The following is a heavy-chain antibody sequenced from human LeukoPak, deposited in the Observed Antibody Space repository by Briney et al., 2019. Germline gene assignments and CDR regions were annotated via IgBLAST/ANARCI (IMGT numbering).Heavy chain of an antibody. CDR3: TTDCARGWSHFDY. D-gene: IGHD6-19*01. Sequence: PGGSLRLACAASGFTFSNAWMSWVRQAPGKGLEWVGRIKSKTDGGTTDYAAPVKGRFTISRDDSKNTLYLQMNSLKTEDTAVYYCTTDCARGWSHFDYWGQGTLVTVSS. CDR2: IKSKTDGGTT. CDR1: GFTFSNAW. V-gene: IGHV3-15*01. J-gene: IGHJ4*02.